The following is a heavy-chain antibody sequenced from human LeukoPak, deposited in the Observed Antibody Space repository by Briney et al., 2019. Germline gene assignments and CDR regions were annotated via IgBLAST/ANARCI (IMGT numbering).Heavy chain of an antibody. CDR1: GFTFSSYG. V-gene: IGHV3-30*02. D-gene: IGHD1-26*01. Sequence: QPGGSLRLSCAASGFTFSSYGMHWVRQAPGKGLEWVAFIRDDGSNKYYADSVKGRFTISRDNSENTLYLQMNSLRTEDTAVYYCAKDPRELLRFHYFDYWGQGTLVTVSS. CDR3: AKDPRELLRFHYFDY. CDR2: IRDDGSNK. J-gene: IGHJ4*02.